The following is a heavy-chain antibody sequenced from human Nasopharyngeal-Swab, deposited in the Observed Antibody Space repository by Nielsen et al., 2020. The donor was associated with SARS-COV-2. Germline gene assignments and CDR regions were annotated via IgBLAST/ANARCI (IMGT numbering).Heavy chain of an antibody. V-gene: IGHV1-3*01. J-gene: IGHJ6*03. Sequence: ASEKASCKVCGDSFTSYARHWVRQAPGQRLEWMGWINAGNGNPKYSQKCLGRVTITRDTSASTAYMELSSLRSEDTAVYYCARYYYYMDVWGKGTPVTVSS. CDR1: GDSFTSYA. CDR3: ARYYYYMDV. CDR2: INAGNGNP.